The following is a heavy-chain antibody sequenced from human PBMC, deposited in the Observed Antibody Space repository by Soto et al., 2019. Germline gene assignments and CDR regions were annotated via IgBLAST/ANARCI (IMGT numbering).Heavy chain of an antibody. J-gene: IGHJ4*02. D-gene: IGHD2-21*02. CDR2: ISHSGTT. V-gene: IGHV4-30-2*01. CDR1: GDSIISRGYS. Sequence: SETLSLTCAVSGDSIISRGYSWSWIRQPPGKGLEWIGYISHSGTTYHNPSLKSRLTISMDRSTNQFSLKLKSVSAADTAVYYCARAPHRIVVVTAIPSYFDYWGQGVLVT. CDR3: ARAPHRIVVVTAIPSYFDY.